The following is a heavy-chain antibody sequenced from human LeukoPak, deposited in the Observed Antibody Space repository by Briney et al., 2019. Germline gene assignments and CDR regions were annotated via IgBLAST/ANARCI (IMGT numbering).Heavy chain of an antibody. V-gene: IGHV5-10-1*01. J-gene: IGHJ4*02. Sequence: GEAPRISCKGSGYSFPSYWITWVRHMPGKGLEWMGRIDPSDSYTNYSPSFQGHVTISADKSISTAYLQWSSLKASDTAMYYCARSYSGYDYLDYWGEGTLVTVS. D-gene: IGHD5-12*01. CDR1: GYSFPSYW. CDR2: IDPSDSYT. CDR3: ARSYSGYDYLDY.